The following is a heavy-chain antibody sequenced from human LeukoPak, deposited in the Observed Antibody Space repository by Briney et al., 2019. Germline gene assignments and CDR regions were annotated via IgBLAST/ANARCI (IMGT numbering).Heavy chain of an antibody. CDR2: MNPNSGNT. CDR3: ARVYYDSSGFIFYFDY. J-gene: IGHJ4*02. D-gene: IGHD3-22*01. V-gene: IGHV1-8*01. CDR1: GYTFTSYD. Sequence: ASVKVSCKASGYTFTSYDINWVRQATGQGLEWMGWMNPNSGNTGYAQKFQGRVTMTRSTSISTAYMELSSLRSEDTAVYYCARVYYDSSGFIFYFDYWGQGTLVTVSS.